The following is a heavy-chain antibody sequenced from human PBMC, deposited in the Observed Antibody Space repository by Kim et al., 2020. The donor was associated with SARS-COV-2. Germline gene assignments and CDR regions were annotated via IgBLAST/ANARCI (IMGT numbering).Heavy chain of an antibody. V-gene: IGHV3-30*01. CDR3: ARGYYYYMDV. Sequence: NKYYADSVKGRFTISRDNSKNTLYLQMNSLRAEDTAVYYCARGYYYYMDVWGKGTTVTVSS. CDR2: NK. J-gene: IGHJ6*03.